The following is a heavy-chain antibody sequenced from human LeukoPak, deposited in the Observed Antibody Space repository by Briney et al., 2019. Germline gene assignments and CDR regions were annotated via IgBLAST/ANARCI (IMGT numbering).Heavy chain of an antibody. Sequence: PSETLSLTCTVSGGSISSYYWSWIRQHPGKGLEWIGYIYYSGSTYYNPTLKSRVTISVDTSKNQFPLKLSSVTAADTAVYYCARAGGYAPYDSSGYYYWGQGTLVTVSS. D-gene: IGHD3-22*01. CDR2: IYYSGST. V-gene: IGHV4-59*06. CDR3: ARAGGYAPYDSSGYYY. CDR1: GGSISSYY. J-gene: IGHJ4*02.